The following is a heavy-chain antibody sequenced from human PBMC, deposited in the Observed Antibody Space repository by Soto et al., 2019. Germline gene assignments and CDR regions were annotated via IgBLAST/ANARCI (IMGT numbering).Heavy chain of an antibody. CDR2: ISAYNGNT. CDR3: AREPPTRYRGRSSGWSRYFDY. D-gene: IGHD6-19*01. J-gene: IGHJ4*02. CDR1: GYTFTSYG. Sequence: GASVKVSCKASGYTFTSYGISWVRQAPGQGLEWMGWISAYNGNTNYAQKLQGRVTMTTDTSTSTAYMELRSLRSDDTAVYYCAREPPTRYRGRSSGWSRYFDYWGQGTLVTVSS. V-gene: IGHV1-18*01.